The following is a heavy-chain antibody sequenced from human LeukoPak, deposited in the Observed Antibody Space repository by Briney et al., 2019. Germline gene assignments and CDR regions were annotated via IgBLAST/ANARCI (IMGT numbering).Heavy chain of an antibody. D-gene: IGHD3-22*01. Sequence: GGSLRLSCAASGFTFSSYAMTWVRQAPGKGLEWVGRIKSKADAGTTDYAAPVKGRFTISRDDSKNTLYLQMNSLKTEDTAVYYCATDGGSTGYYGRSDYWGQGTLVTVSS. V-gene: IGHV3-15*01. CDR2: IKSKADAGTT. CDR1: GFTFSSYA. J-gene: IGHJ4*02. CDR3: ATDGGSTGYYGRSDY.